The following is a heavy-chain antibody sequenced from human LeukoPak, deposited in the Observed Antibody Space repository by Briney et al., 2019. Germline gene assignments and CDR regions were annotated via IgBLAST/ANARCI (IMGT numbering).Heavy chain of an antibody. CDR1: GYTFTSYD. J-gene: IGHJ4*02. D-gene: IGHD6-13*01. CDR3: ATGRTSIAAAGENY. Sequence: ASVKVSCKASGYTFTSYDINWVRQATGQGLEWMGWMNPNSGNTGYAQKFQGRVTMTEDTSTDTAYMELSSLRSEDTAVYYCATGRTSIAAAGENYWGQGTLVTVSS. CDR2: MNPNSGNT. V-gene: IGHV1-8*01.